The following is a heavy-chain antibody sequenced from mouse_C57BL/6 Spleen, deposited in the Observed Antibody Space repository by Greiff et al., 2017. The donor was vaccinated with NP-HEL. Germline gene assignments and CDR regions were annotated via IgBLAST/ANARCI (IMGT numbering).Heavy chain of an antibody. CDR1: GYAFSSSW. J-gene: IGHJ2*01. CDR2: IYPGDGDT. Sequence: QVQLQQSGPELVKPGASVKISCKASGYAFSSSWMNWVKQRPGKGLEWIGRIYPGDGDTNYNGKFKGKATLTADKSSSTAYMQLSSLTSEDSAVYFCARDENYGRGLDYWGQGTTLTVSS. V-gene: IGHV1-82*01. D-gene: IGHD1-1*01. CDR3: ARDENYGRGLDY.